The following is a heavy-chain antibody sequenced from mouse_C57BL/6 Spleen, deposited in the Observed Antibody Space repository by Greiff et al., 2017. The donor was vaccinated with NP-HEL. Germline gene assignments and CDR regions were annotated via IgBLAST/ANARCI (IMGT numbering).Heavy chain of an antibody. CDR1: GFNIKASY. J-gene: IGHJ3*01. V-gene: IGHV14-1*01. CDR3: TILYGLAY. CDR2: IDPEDGDT. D-gene: IGHD1-1*02. Sequence: EVQLQQSGAELVRPGASVKLSCTASGFNIKASYMHWVKQRPEPGLEWIGRIDPEDGDTEYAPKFQGKATMTADTSSNPAYLQLSSLTSEDTAVYYCTILYGLAYWGQGTLVTVSA.